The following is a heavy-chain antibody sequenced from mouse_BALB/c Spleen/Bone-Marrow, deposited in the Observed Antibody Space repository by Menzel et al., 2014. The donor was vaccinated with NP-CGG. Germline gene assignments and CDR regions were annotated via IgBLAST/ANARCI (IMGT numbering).Heavy chain of an antibody. Sequence: QVQLKESGAELVKPGASVKLSCKASGYTSTRYWMEWVKQRPGQGLEWIGEINPSNGRTNYNEKFKSKATLTVDKSSSTAYMQLSSLTSEDSAVYYCAREAYYGPDYWGQGTTLTVSS. CDR2: INPSNGRT. CDR3: AREAYYGPDY. CDR1: GYTSTRYW. J-gene: IGHJ2*01. D-gene: IGHD1-2*01. V-gene: IGHV1S81*02.